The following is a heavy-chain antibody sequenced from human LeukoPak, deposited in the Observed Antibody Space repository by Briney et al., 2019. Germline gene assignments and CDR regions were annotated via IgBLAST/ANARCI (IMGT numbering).Heavy chain of an antibody. Sequence: GGSLRLSCAASGFTLSNYAMSWVRQAPGKGLEWVSTISAGGSRTYYADSVKGRFTISRDNSKNTLFLQMTSLRADDTAVYYCAKPTHYNGDYDYWGQGTLVTVSS. CDR1: GFTLSNYA. CDR3: AKPTHYNGDYDY. J-gene: IGHJ4*02. CDR2: ISAGGSRT. V-gene: IGHV3-23*01. D-gene: IGHD4-17*01.